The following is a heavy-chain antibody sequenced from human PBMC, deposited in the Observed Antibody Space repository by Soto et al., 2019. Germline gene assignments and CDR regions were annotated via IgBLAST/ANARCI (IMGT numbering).Heavy chain of an antibody. J-gene: IGHJ4*02. D-gene: IGHD3-3*01. CDR2: IYYSRTT. CDR3: AIGLRIPHDFWRGYYGPFDY. V-gene: IGHV4-39*01. Sequence: SETLSLTCTVSGGSISSSTYYWGWIRQPPGKGLEWIGSIYYSRTTYYNPSLKSRVTISEDTSKNQFSLKLTSVTAADTAVYYCAIGLRIPHDFWRGYYGPFDYWGQGSLVTVSS. CDR1: GGSISSSTYY.